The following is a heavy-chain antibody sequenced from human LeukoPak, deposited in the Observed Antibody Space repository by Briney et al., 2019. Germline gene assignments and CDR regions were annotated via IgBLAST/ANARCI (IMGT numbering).Heavy chain of an antibody. V-gene: IGHV4-39*07. CDR1: GGSISSSSYY. CDR2: IYYSGST. Sequence: SETLSLTCTVSGGSISSSSYYWGWIRQPPGKGLEWIGSIYYSGSTYYNPSLKSRVTISVDKSKNQFSLKLSSVTAADTAVYYCARVRGKYYGSGSYNDYYYGMDVWGQGTTVTVSS. J-gene: IGHJ6*02. CDR3: ARVRGKYYGSGSYNDYYYGMDV. D-gene: IGHD3-10*01.